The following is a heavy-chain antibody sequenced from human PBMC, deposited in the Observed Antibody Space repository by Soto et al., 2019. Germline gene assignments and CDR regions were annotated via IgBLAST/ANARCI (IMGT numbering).Heavy chain of an antibody. CDR2: ISVYNGNT. Sequence: QVRLVQSGAEVKKPGASVKVSCKASGYTFTSYGISWVRQAPGQGLEWMGWISVYNGNTNYAQKFQGRVTMTTDTTTSTAYMELRSLRFDDTAVYYCARWDYGDYAAGGWFDPWGQGTLVTVSS. CDR1: GYTFTSYG. D-gene: IGHD4-17*01. J-gene: IGHJ5*02. CDR3: ARWDYGDYAAGGWFDP. V-gene: IGHV1-18*01.